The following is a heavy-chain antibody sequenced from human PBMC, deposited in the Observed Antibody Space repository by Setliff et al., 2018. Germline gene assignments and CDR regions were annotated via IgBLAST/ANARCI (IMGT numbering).Heavy chain of an antibody. V-gene: IGHV3-30-3*01. Sequence: GGFLRLSCAASGFTVSSYTMHWVRQAPVQGLDWVATLSGDGSNELYADSVKGRFTIFRDNSKNTLYLQMSSLRADDTAMYYCARDQFSHYGGLDSWGQGTLVTVSS. CDR1: GFTVSSYT. CDR2: LSGDGSNE. J-gene: IGHJ5*02. D-gene: IGHD4-17*01. CDR3: ARDQFSHYGGLDS.